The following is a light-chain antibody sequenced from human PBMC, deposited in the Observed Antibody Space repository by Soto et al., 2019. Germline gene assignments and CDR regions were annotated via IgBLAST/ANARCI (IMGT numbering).Light chain of an antibody. Sequence: DIQMTQSPSTLSASVGDRVTITFRASQSIRYWVAWYQHKPGKAPKLLIYDASTLESGVPTRFSGSGSGTEFTLTISSLHPDDSATYYCQQYNILSTFGQGTKVDIK. V-gene: IGKV1-5*01. CDR2: DAS. J-gene: IGKJ1*01. CDR1: QSIRYW. CDR3: QQYNILST.